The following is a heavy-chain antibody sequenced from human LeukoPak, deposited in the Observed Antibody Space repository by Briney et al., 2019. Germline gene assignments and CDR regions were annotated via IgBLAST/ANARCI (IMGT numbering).Heavy chain of an antibody. D-gene: IGHD3-10*01. CDR2: IYYSGST. CDR1: GGSISSYY. V-gene: IGHV4-59*08. CDR3: ARRAASGDFQH. Sequence: PSETLSLTCTVSGGSISSYYWSWIRQPPGKGLEWIGYIYYSGSTNYNPSLKSRVTISVDTSKNQFSLKLSSVTAADTAVYYCARRAASGDFQHWGQGTLVTVSS. J-gene: IGHJ1*01.